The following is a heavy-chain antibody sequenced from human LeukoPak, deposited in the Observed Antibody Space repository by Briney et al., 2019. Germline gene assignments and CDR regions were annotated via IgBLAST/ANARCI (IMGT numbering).Heavy chain of an antibody. CDR3: AREGVGGFDM. Sequence: GGSLRLSCTASGFTFSSYSLNWVRQAPGKGLEWVSSVSTGSNYIYYADSVKGRFTISRDNDKNSLYLQMNSLRAEDTAVYYCAREGVGGFDMWGQGTMVTVSS. CDR1: GFTFSSYS. D-gene: IGHD3-16*01. V-gene: IGHV3-21*01. J-gene: IGHJ3*02. CDR2: VSTGSNYI.